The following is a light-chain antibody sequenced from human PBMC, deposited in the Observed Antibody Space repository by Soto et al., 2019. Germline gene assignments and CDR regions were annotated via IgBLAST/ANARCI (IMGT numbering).Light chain of an antibody. CDR1: QSVSSY. J-gene: IGKJ1*01. CDR2: DAS. V-gene: IGKV3-11*01. Sequence: EIVLTQSPGTLSLSPGERATLSCRASQSVSSYLACYQQKPGQAPRLLIYDASNRATGIPARFSGSGSGTDFTRTISSLEPEDFAVYYRQQRSNCPWTFGQGTKVDIK. CDR3: QQRSNCPWT.